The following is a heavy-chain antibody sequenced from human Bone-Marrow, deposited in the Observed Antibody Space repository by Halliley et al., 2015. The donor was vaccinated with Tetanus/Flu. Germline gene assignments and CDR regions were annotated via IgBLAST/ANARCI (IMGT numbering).Heavy chain of an antibody. CDR3: ARFRYTGSYRHAFDI. Sequence: TLSLTCAVSGGPFSGHYWNWIRQSPGKGLEWIGEINRGGSTTYNPSLKSRVTMSVDTSKNQFSLKLSSVTAADTAVYYCARFRYTGSYRHAFDIWSQGTMVTVS. CDR2: INRGGST. V-gene: IGHV4-34*01. D-gene: IGHD1-26*01. CDR1: GGPFSGHY. J-gene: IGHJ3*02.